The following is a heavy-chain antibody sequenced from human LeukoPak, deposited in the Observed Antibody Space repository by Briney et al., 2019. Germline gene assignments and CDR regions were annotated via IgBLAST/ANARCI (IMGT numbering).Heavy chain of an antibody. J-gene: IGHJ6*02. CDR3: ARVVRFDYYGSRSSLDV. V-gene: IGHV3-33*01. D-gene: IGHD3-10*01. CDR2: ISYDGSNK. Sequence: PGGSLRLSCAASGFTSSSYGMHWVRQAPGKGLEWVAVISYDGSNKYYADSVKGRFTISRDNSKNTLYLQMNSLRAEDTAVYYCARVVRFDYYGSRSSLDVWGQGTTVTVSS. CDR1: GFTSSSYG.